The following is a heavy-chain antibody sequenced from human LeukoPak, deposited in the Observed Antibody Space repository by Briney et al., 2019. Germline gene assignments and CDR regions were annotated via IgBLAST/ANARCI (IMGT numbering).Heavy chain of an antibody. V-gene: IGHV3-33*01. Sequence: GGSLRLSCAASGFTFGSYGMHWVRRAPGKGLEWVAVIWYDGSNKYYADSVKGRFTISRDNSKNTLYLQMNSLRAEDTAVYYCARAFSRIAAAGTSDAFDIWGQGTMVTVSS. CDR2: IWYDGSNK. CDR3: ARAFSRIAAAGTSDAFDI. J-gene: IGHJ3*02. CDR1: GFTFGSYG. D-gene: IGHD6-13*01.